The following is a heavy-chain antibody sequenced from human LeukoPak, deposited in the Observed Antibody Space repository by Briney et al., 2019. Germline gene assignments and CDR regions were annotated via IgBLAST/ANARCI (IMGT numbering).Heavy chain of an antibody. CDR3: ARERLSLRDY. CDR2: ISASGGST. D-gene: IGHD2-15*01. Sequence: GGSLRLSCAASGFTFDDYAMHWVRQAPGKGLEWVSAISASGGSTFYADSVKGRFTISRDNAKNSLYLQMNSLRAEDTAVYYCARERLSLRDYWGQGTLVTVSS. CDR1: GFTFDDYA. V-gene: IGHV3-23*01. J-gene: IGHJ4*02.